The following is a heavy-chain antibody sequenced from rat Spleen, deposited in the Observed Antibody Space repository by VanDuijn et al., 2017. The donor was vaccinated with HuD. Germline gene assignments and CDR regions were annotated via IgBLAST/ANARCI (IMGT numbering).Heavy chain of an antibody. CDR1: GFTFSDYG. V-gene: IGHV5-29*01. CDR2: ISYGDSSGHSGT. J-gene: IGHJ4*01. Sequence: EVQLVESGGGLVQPGRSLKLSCAASGFTFSDYGVAWVRQAPTKGLEWVATISYGDSSGHSGTYYRDSVKGRFTVSRDNAKSTLYLQMDSLRSEDTATYYCARHLNYGGYRRGVMDAWGQGASVTVSS. CDR3: ARHLNYGGYRRGVMDA. D-gene: IGHD1-11*01.